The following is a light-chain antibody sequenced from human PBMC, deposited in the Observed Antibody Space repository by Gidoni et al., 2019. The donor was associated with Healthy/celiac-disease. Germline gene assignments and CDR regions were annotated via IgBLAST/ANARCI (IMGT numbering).Light chain of an antibody. CDR2: LGS. J-gene: IGKJ3*01. V-gene: IGKV2-28*01. CDR3: MQALQTPIT. CDR1: QSLLHSNGYNY. Sequence: DIVMTQSPLSLPVTPGAPASIPCRSSQSLLHSNGYNYLDWYLQKPGQSPQLLIYLGSNRASGVPDRFSGSGSGTDFTLKISRVEAEDVGVYYCMQALQTPITFGPGTKVDIK.